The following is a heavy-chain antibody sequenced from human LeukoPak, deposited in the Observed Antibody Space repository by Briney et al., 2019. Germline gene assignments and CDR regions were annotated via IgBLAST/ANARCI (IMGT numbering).Heavy chain of an antibody. J-gene: IGHJ6*02. CDR3: ARLIGMNV. CDR1: GFTFSSYE. CDR2: ISSSGTTI. V-gene: IGHV3-48*03. Sequence: PGGSLRLSCAASGFTFSSYEMNWVRQAPGKGLEWVSYISSSGTTIYSDSVKGRFAISRDNAKNSLYLRMSSLRAEDTAVYYCARLIGMNVWGQGTTVTVSS.